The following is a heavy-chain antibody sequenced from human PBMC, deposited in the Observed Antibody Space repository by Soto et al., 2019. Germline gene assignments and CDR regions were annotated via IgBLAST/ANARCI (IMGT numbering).Heavy chain of an antibody. CDR3: VHSKYTDFWSGYYSFYFDY. V-gene: IGHV2-5*01. D-gene: IGHD3-3*01. CDR1: GFSLSTSGEG. J-gene: IGHJ4*02. CDR2: IYWNDDK. Sequence: QITLKESGPTQVKPTQTLTLNCTFSGFSLSTSGEGVGWIRRPPGKALEWLALIYWNDDKPYSPSLKNRLTVTKDASKNQVVLTMTNMDPVDTATYYCVHSKYTDFWSGYYSFYFDYWGQGTLVTVSS.